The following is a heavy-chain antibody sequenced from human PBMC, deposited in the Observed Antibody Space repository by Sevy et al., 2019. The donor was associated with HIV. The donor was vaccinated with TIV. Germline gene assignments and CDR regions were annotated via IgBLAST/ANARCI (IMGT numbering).Heavy chain of an antibody. V-gene: IGHV1-8*01. D-gene: IGHD3-22*01. Sequence: ASVKVSCKASGYTFTSYDTNWVRQATGQGLEWMGWMNSNSGNTGYAQQFQGRVTMTRNTSKSTAYKELSSLRSEDTAGSSCARYYYDSSGYYGYNGMDVWGQGTTVTVSS. CDR2: MNSNSGNT. CDR3: ARYYYDSSGYYGYNGMDV. CDR1: GYTFTSYD. J-gene: IGHJ6*02.